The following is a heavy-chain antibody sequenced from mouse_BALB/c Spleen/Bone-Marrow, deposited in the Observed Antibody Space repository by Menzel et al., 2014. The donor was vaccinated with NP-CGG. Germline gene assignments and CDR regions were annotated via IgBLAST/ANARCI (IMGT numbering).Heavy chain of an antibody. V-gene: IGHV4-1*02. J-gene: IGHJ3*01. CDR3: AKNYYYGYVAY. CDR2: INPDSSTI. CDR1: GFDFSRYW. D-gene: IGHD1-2*01. Sequence: DVQLVESGGGLVQPGGSLKLSCAASGFDFSRYWMTWVRQAPGKGLEWIGEINPDSSTINYTPSLKDKFIISRDNAKNTLYLQMNQVRSEDPGLYYCAKNYYYGYVAYWGQGTLVTVSA.